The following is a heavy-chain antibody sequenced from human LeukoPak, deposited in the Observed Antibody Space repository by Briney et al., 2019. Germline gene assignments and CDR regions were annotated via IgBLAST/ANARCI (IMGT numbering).Heavy chain of an antibody. V-gene: IGHV1-18*01. J-gene: IGHJ4*02. Sequence: ASVKVSCKASGYTITSYGISWVRQAPGQGLEWMGWISAYNGNTNYAQKLQGRVTMTTDTSTNTAYVELRSLRSDDTAVYYCARDRGYSSSWYGDYWGQGTLVTVSS. CDR2: ISAYNGNT. CDR1: GYTITSYG. CDR3: ARDRGYSSSWYGDY. D-gene: IGHD6-13*01.